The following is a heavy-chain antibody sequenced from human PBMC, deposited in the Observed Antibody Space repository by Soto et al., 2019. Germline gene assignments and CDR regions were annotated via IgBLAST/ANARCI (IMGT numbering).Heavy chain of an antibody. CDR2: ISSSSSYI. CDR1: GFTFSSYS. D-gene: IGHD1-26*01. CDR3: ARDRVGATKHFDY. Sequence: GGSLRLSCAASGFTFSSYSMNWVRQAPGKGLEWVSSISSSSSYIYYADSVKGRFTISRDNAKNSLYLQMNSLRAEDTAVYYCARDRVGATKHFDYWGQGTLVTV. J-gene: IGHJ4*02. V-gene: IGHV3-21*01.